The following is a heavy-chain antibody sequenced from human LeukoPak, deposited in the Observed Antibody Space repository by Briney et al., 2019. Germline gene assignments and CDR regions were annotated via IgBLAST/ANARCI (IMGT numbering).Heavy chain of an antibody. CDR3: ARERDYYFDY. Sequence: GGSLRLSCAASGFTVSSNYMSWIRQAPGKGLEWVSVIYSGGSTYYADSVKGRFTISRDNSKNTLYLQMNSLRAEDTAVYYCARERDYYFDYWGQGTLVTVSS. J-gene: IGHJ4*02. CDR2: IYSGGST. CDR1: GFTVSSNY. V-gene: IGHV3-53*01.